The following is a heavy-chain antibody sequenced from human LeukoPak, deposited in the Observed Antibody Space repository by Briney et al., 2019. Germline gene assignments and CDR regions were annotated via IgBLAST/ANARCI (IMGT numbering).Heavy chain of an antibody. V-gene: IGHV4-34*01. Sequence: PSETLSLTCAVYGGSFSGYYWSWIRQPPGKGLEWIGEINHSGSTNYNPSLKSRVTISVDTSKNQFSLKLSSVTAADTAVYYCARGKRNPYYYYMDVWGKGTTVTVS. CDR1: GGSFSGYY. J-gene: IGHJ6*03. D-gene: IGHD1-14*01. CDR2: INHSGST. CDR3: ARGKRNPYYYYMDV.